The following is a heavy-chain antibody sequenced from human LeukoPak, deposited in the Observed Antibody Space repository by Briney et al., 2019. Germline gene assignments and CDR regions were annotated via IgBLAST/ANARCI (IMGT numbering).Heavy chain of an antibody. CDR3: ATYLYGGDYGSYYFDH. J-gene: IGHJ4*02. D-gene: IGHD4-23*01. Sequence: PSETLSLTCAVSGGSITSSHWWSWARQPPGKGLEWIGEIYHGGTTNYNPSLRSRVTMSVDKSKNQFYLKVSSVTAADTAVYYCATYLYGGDYGSYYFDHWGQGTLVTVSP. V-gene: IGHV4-4*02. CDR2: IYHGGTT. CDR1: GGSITSSHW.